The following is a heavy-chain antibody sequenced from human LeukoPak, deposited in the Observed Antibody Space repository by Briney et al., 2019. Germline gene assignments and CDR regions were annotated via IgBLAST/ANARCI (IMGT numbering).Heavy chain of an antibody. CDR1: GFTFSSYG. CDR2: IWYDGSNK. Sequence: TGGSLRLSCAASGFTFSSYGMHWVRQAPGKGLEWVAVIWYDGSNKYYADSVKGRFTISRDNSKNTLYLQMNSLRAEDTAVYYCAKVSSSGLRGYFDYWGQGTLVTVSS. V-gene: IGHV3-33*06. CDR3: AKVSSSGLRGYFDY. D-gene: IGHD6-19*01. J-gene: IGHJ4*02.